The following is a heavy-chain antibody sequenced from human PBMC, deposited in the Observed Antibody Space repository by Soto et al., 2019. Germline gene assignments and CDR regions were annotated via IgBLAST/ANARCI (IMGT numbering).Heavy chain of an antibody. J-gene: IGHJ5*02. CDR2: IYHTGRS. CDR3: ARVEVPESSSWHHCHP. Sequence: QVQLQESGPGLVKPSGTLSLTCSVSGDSINNKNWWTWLRQPPGKRLEWIGDIYHTGRSSYNPSLTSRVTMSVDKSKNQFSLKLTSVTAADTAVYYCARVEVPESSSWHHCHPWGQGTLVTVSS. D-gene: IGHD6-13*01. V-gene: IGHV4-4*02. CDR1: GDSINNKNW.